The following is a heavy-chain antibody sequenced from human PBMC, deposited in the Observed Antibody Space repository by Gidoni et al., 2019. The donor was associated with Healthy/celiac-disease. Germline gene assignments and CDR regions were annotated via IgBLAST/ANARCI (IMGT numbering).Heavy chain of an antibody. CDR3: ARLLGLLGGFDY. V-gene: IGHV4-59*01. J-gene: IGHJ4*02. CDR1: GGSISSYY. CDR2: IYSSGST. D-gene: IGHD7-27*01. Sequence: QVQLQESGAGLEKPSETLSLTCTVPGGSISSYYWSWIRQPPGKGLEWIGYIYSSGSTNYNPPLKCRVTISVDTPKNQFSLKLSSVTAADTAVYYCARLLGLLGGFDYWGQGTLVTVSS.